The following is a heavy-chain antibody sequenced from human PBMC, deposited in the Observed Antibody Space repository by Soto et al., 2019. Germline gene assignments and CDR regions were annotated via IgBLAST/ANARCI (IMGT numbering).Heavy chain of an antibody. CDR2: ISSGSTYI. D-gene: IGHD1-26*01. Sequence: GGSLRLSCAASGFTFSSFSMNWVRQAPGKGLEWVSSISSGSTYIYYADSVKGRFTISRDNAKNSLYLQMNSLRAEDTAVYYCARVGMFFTAMDVWGKGTTVTVSS. CDR1: GFTFSSFS. CDR3: ARVGMFFTAMDV. V-gene: IGHV3-21*01. J-gene: IGHJ6*03.